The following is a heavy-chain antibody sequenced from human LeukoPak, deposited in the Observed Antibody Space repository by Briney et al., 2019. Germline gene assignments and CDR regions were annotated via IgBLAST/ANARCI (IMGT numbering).Heavy chain of an antibody. V-gene: IGHV3-30*18. CDR1: GFTFSNYG. CDR3: AKDLGHRLNYFDY. CDR2: ISYDGSNK. Sequence: GGSLRLSCAASGFTFSNYGMHWVRQAPGKGLEWVAVISYDGSNKYYADSVKGRFTISRDNSKNTLYLQMNSLRAEDTAVYYCAKDLGHRLNYFDYWGQGTLVTVSS. J-gene: IGHJ4*02.